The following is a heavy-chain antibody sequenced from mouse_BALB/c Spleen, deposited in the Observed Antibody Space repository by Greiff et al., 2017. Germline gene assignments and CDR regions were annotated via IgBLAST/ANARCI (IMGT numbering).Heavy chain of an antibody. CDR2: ISNGGGST. CDR3: ARHGDGYYVGWFAY. D-gene: IGHD2-3*01. V-gene: IGHV5-12-2*01. CDR1: GFTFSSYT. Sequence: EVQVVESGGGLVQPGGSLKLSCAASGFTFSSYTMSWVRQTPEKRLEWVAYISNGGGSTYYPDTVKGRFTISRDNAKNTLYLQMSSLKSEDTAMYYCARHGDGYYVGWFAYWGQGTLVTVSA. J-gene: IGHJ3*01.